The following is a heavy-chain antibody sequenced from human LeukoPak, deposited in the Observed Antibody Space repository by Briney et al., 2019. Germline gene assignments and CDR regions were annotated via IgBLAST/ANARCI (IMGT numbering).Heavy chain of an antibody. Sequence: PGGSLRLSAAASGLTFSSYSMNWVRQAPGKGREWVSYIGSSSRTIYSEVSGKGRFTISRDNAKNSLYLQMNSLRAEDTAVYYCARAPTTVVTPVGFGYWGQGTLVTVSS. J-gene: IGHJ4*02. CDR2: IGSSSRTI. V-gene: IGHV3-48*01. CDR3: ARAPTTVVTPVGFGY. CDR1: GLTFSSYS. D-gene: IGHD4-23*01.